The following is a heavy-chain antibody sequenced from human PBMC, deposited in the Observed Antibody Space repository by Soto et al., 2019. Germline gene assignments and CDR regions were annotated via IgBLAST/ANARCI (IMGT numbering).Heavy chain of an antibody. CDR1: GGSISSSSYY. J-gene: IGHJ4*02. CDR2: IYYSGST. V-gene: IGHV4-39*01. Sequence: SETLSLTCTVSGGSISSSSYYWGWIRQPPGKGLEWIGSIYYSGSTYYNPSLKSRVTISVDTSKNQFSLKLSSVTAADTAVYYCARHYEYSSSSGYGGYYFDYWGQGTLVTVSS. CDR3: ARHYEYSSSSGYGGYYFDY. D-gene: IGHD6-6*01.